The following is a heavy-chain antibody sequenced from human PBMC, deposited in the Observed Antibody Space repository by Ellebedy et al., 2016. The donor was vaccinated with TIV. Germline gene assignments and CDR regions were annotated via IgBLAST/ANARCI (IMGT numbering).Heavy chain of an antibody. CDR2: ISYDVNIK. Sequence: GESLKISCAASRFTFTDYGMHWVRQAPGKGLEWVALISYDVNIKYYEDSVKGRFTISKDNSKNTLYLQLNNLKAEDTAVYYGEKERHSRWVGPTYFDYWGQGTPVTVSS. CDR1: RFTFTDYG. D-gene: IGHD1-26*01. J-gene: IGHJ4*02. CDR3: EKERHSRWVGPTYFDY. V-gene: IGHV3-30*18.